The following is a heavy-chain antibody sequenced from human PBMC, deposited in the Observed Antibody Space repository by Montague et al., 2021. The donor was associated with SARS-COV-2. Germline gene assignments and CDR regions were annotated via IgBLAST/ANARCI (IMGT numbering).Heavy chain of an antibody. Sequence: SETLSLICTVSGGSISSYYWSWIRQPPGKGLEWIGYIYYSGSTNXNPSLKSPVTISVDTSKNQFSLKLSSVTAADTAVYYCARGDIEMATIKSGGPFYHFDYWGQGTLVTVSS. J-gene: IGHJ4*02. D-gene: IGHD5-24*01. CDR2: IYYSGST. CDR3: ARGDIEMATIKSGGPFYHFDY. CDR1: GGSISSYY. V-gene: IGHV4-59*01.